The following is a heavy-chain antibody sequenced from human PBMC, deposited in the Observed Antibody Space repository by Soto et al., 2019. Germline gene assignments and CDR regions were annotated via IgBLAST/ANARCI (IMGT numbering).Heavy chain of an antibody. V-gene: IGHV2-5*02. CDR2: IYWDDDK. CDR1: GFSLTTSGVG. D-gene: IGHD3-3*01. J-gene: IGHJ4*02. CDR3: AHRVLRTVFGLVTTTAIYFDF. Sequence: QITLNESGPTLVKPTQTLTLTCTFSGFSLTTSGVGVGWIRQSPGKAPEWLALIYWDDDKRYSPSLKSRLTINKDTSKNQVVLTMANLDTADTATYYCAHRVLRTVFGLVTTTAIYFDFWGQGTPVAVSS.